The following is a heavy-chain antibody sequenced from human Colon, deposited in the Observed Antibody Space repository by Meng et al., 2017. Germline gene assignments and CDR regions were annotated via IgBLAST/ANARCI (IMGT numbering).Heavy chain of an antibody. CDR1: GGSISTGGYY. CDR3: ARVRRSGDDFDY. J-gene: IGHJ4*02. Sequence: QGQLQESGPGLVKPSQTLSLTCTVSGGSISTGGYYWSWIRQLPGKGLEWIGYIYYSGSTYYNPSLRSLVSISVDTSKNQFSLRLTSVTAADTAVYYCARVRRSGDDFDYWGQGTLVTVPQ. CDR2: IYYSGST. V-gene: IGHV4-31*01. D-gene: IGHD1-26*01.